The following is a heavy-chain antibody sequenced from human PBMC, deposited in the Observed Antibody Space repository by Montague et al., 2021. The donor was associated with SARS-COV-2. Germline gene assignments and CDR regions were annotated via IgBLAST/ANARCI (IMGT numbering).Heavy chain of an antibody. J-gene: IGHJ5*02. V-gene: IGHV4-61*02. D-gene: IGHD6-25*01. CDR3: ASDGCSGGWKGLHSFDP. CDR1: IGSISSGSYY. Sequence: TLSLTCTVSIGSISSGSYYWSWIRQPAGKGLEWIGSIYTSGSTDYNPSLKSRVTISVDTSKNQFTLKLSSVSAADTAVYYCASDGCSGGWKGLHSFDPWGQGTLVTVSS. CDR2: IYTSGST.